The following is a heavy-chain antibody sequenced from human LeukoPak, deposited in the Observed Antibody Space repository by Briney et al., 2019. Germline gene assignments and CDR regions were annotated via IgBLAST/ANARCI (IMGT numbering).Heavy chain of an antibody. Sequence: GASLKISCKASGYRFTSYWIGWGRQMPGKGLEWMGIIYPGDSDTRYSPSFQGQVTISADKSISTAYLQWSSLKASHTAMYYCARPEEHGDYVHDAFDIWGQGTMVTVSS. CDR1: GYRFTSYW. CDR2: IYPGDSDT. CDR3: ARPEEHGDYVHDAFDI. V-gene: IGHV5-51*01. D-gene: IGHD4-17*01. J-gene: IGHJ3*02.